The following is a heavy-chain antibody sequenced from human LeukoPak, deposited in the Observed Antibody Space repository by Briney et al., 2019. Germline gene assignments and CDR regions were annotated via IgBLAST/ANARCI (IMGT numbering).Heavy chain of an antibody. Sequence: PSETLSLTCTVSGGSISSYYWSWIRQPAGKGLEWIGRIYTSGSTNYNPSLKSRVTMSVDTSKNQFSLKPSSVTAADTAVYYCARGSTYYDILTGYPDFDYWGQGTLVTVSS. V-gene: IGHV4-4*07. J-gene: IGHJ4*02. D-gene: IGHD3-9*01. CDR1: GGSISSYY. CDR3: ARGSTYYDILTGYPDFDY. CDR2: IYTSGST.